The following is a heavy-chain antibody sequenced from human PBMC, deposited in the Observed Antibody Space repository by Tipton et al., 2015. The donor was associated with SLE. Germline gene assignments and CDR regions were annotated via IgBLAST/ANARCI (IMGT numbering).Heavy chain of an antibody. V-gene: IGHV4-61*02. Sequence: LRLSCTVSGGSISSGSYYWSWIRQPAGKGLEWIGRIYTSGSTNYNPSLKSRVTISVDTSKNQFSLKLSSVTAADTAVYYCARTSQGCLDYWGQGTLVTVSS. D-gene: IGHD2-15*01. J-gene: IGHJ4*02. CDR3: ARTSQGCLDY. CDR1: GGSISSGSYY. CDR2: IYTSGST.